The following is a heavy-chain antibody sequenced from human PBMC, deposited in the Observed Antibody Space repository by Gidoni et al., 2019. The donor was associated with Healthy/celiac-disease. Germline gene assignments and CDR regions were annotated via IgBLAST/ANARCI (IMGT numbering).Heavy chain of an antibody. Sequence: EVQLVEYGGGLVQPGRSLRLSCAASGFTFDDYAMHWVRQAPGKGLEWVSGISWNSGSIGYADSVKGRFTISRDNAKNSLYLQMNSLRAEDTALYYCAKVHNKVDAFDIWGQGTMVTVSS. J-gene: IGHJ3*02. CDR2: ISWNSGSI. CDR3: AKVHNKVDAFDI. D-gene: IGHD1-1*01. V-gene: IGHV3-9*01. CDR1: GFTFDDYA.